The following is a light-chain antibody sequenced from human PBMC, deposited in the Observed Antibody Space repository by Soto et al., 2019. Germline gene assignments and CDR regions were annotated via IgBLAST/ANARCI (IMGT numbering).Light chain of an antibody. CDR2: GAS. V-gene: IGKV3-20*01. Sequence: EIVLTQSPGTLSFSPGERATLSCRASQSVSSSYLAWYQQKPGQAPRLLIHGASSRATDIPDRFSGSGSGTDFTLTISRLDPEDFAVYYCQQYGNSPRTFGQGTKVDIK. J-gene: IGKJ1*01. CDR3: QQYGNSPRT. CDR1: QSVSSSY.